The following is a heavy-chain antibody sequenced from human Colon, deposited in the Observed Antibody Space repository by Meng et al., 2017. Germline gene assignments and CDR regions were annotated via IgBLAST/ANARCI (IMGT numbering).Heavy chain of an antibody. V-gene: IGHV3-33*01. CDR3: ARDLGRGYSYGYFDY. J-gene: IGHJ4*02. CDR2: IWYDGSNK. Sequence: GESLKISCAASEFTFSSYGMHWVRQAPGKGLEWVAVIWYDGSNKYYADSVKGRFTISRDNSKNTLYLQMNSLRAEDTAVYYCARDLGRGYSYGYFDYWGQGTLVTVSS. D-gene: IGHD5-18*01. CDR1: EFTFSSYG.